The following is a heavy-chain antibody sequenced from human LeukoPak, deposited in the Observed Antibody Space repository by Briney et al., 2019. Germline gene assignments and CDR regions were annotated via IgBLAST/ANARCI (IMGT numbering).Heavy chain of an antibody. V-gene: IGHV3-30-3*02. D-gene: IGHD3-10*01. CDR1: GFTFSSYA. CDR3: AKLVTMVRGVIPPESFDY. CDR2: ISYDGSNK. J-gene: IGHJ4*02. Sequence: GGSLRLSCAASGFTFSSYAMHWVRQAPGKGLEWVAVISYDGSNKYYADSVKGRFTISRDNSKNTLYLQMNSLRAEDTAVYYCAKLVTMVRGVIPPESFDYWGQGTLVTVSS.